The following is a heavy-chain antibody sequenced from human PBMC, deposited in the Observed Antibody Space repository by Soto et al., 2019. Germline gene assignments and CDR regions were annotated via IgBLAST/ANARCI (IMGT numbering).Heavy chain of an antibody. CDR1: GYTFNNYD. V-gene: IGHV1-8*02. D-gene: IGHD3-10*01. CDR3: TRAYGAETFDF. CDR2: MNPNSGNT. Sequence: ASVKVSCKASGYTFNNYDIHWVRQAPGHGLEWMGWMNPNSGNTGYAQNFRGRVTMTQNTAIGTAYMELSSLRPDDTATYYCTRAYGAETFDFWGQGTRVTVSS. J-gene: IGHJ5*01.